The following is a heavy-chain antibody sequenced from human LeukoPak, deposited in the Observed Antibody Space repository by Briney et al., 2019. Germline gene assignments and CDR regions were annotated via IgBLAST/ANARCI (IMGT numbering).Heavy chain of an antibody. CDR1: GGTFSSYA. Sequence: SVKVSCKASGGTFSSYAISWVRQAPGQGLEWMGRIIPILGIANYAQKFQGRVTITADKSTSTAYMELSSPRSEDTAVYYCARDGRGATVTTEEEYWFDPWGQGTLVTVSS. V-gene: IGHV1-69*04. CDR3: ARDGRGATVTTEEEYWFDP. D-gene: IGHD4-17*01. CDR2: IIPILGIA. J-gene: IGHJ5*02.